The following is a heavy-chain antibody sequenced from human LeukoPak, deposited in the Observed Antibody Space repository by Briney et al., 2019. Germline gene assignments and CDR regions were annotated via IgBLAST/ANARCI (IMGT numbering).Heavy chain of an antibody. Sequence: GGSLRLSCAASGFTFSSYSMNWVRQARGKGLELVSSISSSSSYIYYADSVKGRFTISRDNAKNSLYLQMNSLRGEDTAVYYCAREGVVVVAAYYYYGMDVWGKGNTVTVSS. CDR3: AREGVVVVAAYYYYGMDV. D-gene: IGHD2-15*01. J-gene: IGHJ6*04. CDR1: GFTFSSYS. CDR2: ISSSSSYI. V-gene: IGHV3-21*01.